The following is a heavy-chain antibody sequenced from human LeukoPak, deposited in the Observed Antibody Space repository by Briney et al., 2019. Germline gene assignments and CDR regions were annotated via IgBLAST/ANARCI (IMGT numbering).Heavy chain of an antibody. CDR2: IKNDGSEK. Sequence: GGSLRLSCAASGFVLRNYFMSWVRQAPGKGLEWVASIKNDGSEKYYVDSVRGRYTISRDNTKNSLYLQMSSLRAEDTAVYYCATDRGWRTSGYYLYYFEYWGQGTLVTFSS. V-gene: IGHV3-7*01. D-gene: IGHD3-3*01. CDR1: GFVLRNYF. CDR3: ATDRGWRTSGYYLYYFEY. J-gene: IGHJ4*02.